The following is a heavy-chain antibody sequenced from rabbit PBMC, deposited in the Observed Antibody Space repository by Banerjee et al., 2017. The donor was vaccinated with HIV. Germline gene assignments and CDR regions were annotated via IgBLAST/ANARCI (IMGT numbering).Heavy chain of an antibody. CDR1: GFSFSSSYY. J-gene: IGHJ4*01. CDR2: IYAGSSGST. V-gene: IGHV1S45*01. Sequence: QEQLVESGGGLVQPGASLTLTCTASGFSFSSSYYMCWVRQAPGKGLEWIGCIYAGSSGSTYYASWAKGRFTISKTSSTTVTLQMTSLTAADTATYFCARHTDGDGNNLWGPGTLVTVS. D-gene: IGHD2-1*01. CDR3: ARHTDGDGNNL.